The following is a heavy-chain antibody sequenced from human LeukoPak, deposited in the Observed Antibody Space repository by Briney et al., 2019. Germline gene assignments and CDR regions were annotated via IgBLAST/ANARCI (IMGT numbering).Heavy chain of an antibody. D-gene: IGHD2-2*02. J-gene: IGHJ6*02. V-gene: IGHV1-69*04. CDR3: ARVVGPDCSSTSCYTGILYYYYGMDV. Sequence: SVKVSCKASGGTFSSYAISWVRQAPGQGLEWMGRIIPILGTANYAQKFQGRVTITADKSTSTAYMELSSLRSEDTAVYYCARVVGPDCSSTSCYTGILYYYYGMDVWGQGTTVTVSS. CDR1: GGTFSSYA. CDR2: IIPILGTA.